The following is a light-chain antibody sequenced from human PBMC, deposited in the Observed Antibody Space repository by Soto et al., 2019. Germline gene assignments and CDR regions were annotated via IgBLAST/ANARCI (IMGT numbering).Light chain of an antibody. Sequence: DIHLTQSPSSLSASVGDRVTITCRASQSISSFLNWYQQKPGKAPKVLIYSASSLQSGVPSRFSGSGSGTDFTLTISSLQPEDFATYYCQQSYSTPVTFGPGTKVDIK. CDR2: SAS. CDR3: QQSYSTPVT. V-gene: IGKV1-39*01. CDR1: QSISSF. J-gene: IGKJ3*01.